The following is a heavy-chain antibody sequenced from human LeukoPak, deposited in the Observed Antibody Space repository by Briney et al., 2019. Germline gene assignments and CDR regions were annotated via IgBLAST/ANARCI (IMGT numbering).Heavy chain of an antibody. J-gene: IGHJ4*02. V-gene: IGHV3-21*01. D-gene: IGHD4-17*01. CDR1: GFTFSTYT. Sequence: GGSLRLSCAASGFTFSTYTMNWVRQAPGKGLEWVSSISSSSIYIYYTDSVKGRFTISRDNARNPVYLQMNNLRAEDTAVYYCARVNGDYERGGAPDYWGQGTLVTVSS. CDR2: ISSSSIYI. CDR3: ARVNGDYERGGAPDY.